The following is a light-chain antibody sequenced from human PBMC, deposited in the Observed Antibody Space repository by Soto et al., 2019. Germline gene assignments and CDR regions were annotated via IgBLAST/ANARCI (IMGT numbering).Light chain of an antibody. V-gene: IGLV2-11*01. CDR2: DVS. CDR3: CSYAGSGIPYV. J-gene: IGLJ1*01. CDR1: SSDVGGYNY. Sequence: QSALTQPHSVSGSPGQSVTISCTGTSSDVGGYNYVYWYQQHPGKAPKLIMYDVSQRPSGVPDRFSGSKSGNTASLTISGLQPEDEADYSCCSYAGSGIPYVFGIGTKLTVL.